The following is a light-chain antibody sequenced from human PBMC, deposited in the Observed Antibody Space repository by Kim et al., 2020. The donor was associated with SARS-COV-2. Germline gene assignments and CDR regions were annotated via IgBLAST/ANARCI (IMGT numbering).Light chain of an antibody. CDR2: AAT. J-gene: IGKJ1*01. CDR1: QSISTF. V-gene: IGKV1-39*01. CDR3: QQSYGPPWT. Sequence: DIQMTQSPSSLSASIGDRVTITCRASQSISTFLNWYQQKPGKAPKLLIYAATSLQRGVPSRFSGSGSGTEFTLTITNLQPEDFASYCCQQSYGPPWTFGQGTKVDIK.